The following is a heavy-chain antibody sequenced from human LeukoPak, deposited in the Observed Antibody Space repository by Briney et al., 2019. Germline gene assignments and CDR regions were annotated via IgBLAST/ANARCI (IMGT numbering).Heavy chain of an antibody. J-gene: IGHJ4*02. CDR1: GGSISSGGYY. CDR3: ARDVGIAAQPDY. Sequence: KPSETLSLTCTVSGGSISSGGYYWSWIRQPAGKGLEWIGRIYTSGSTNYNPSLKSRVTMSVDTSKNQFSLKLSSVTAADTAVYYCARDVGIAAQPDYWGQGTLVTVSS. CDR2: IYTSGST. D-gene: IGHD6-13*01. V-gene: IGHV4-61*02.